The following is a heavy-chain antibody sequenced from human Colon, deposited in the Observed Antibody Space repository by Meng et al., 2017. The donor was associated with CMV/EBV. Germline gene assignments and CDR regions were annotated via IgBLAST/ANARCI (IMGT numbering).Heavy chain of an antibody. Sequence: GESLKISCAASGFTFSSYAMHWVRQAPGKGLEWVSSINARGGSTYYAASVKGRFTISRDNSKNTVSVEMNNLRVEDTALYFCVKGRAGAGKSYFDFWGQGTLVTVSS. CDR1: GFTFSSYA. D-gene: IGHD6-13*01. CDR2: INARGGST. CDR3: VKGRAGAGKSYFDF. J-gene: IGHJ4*02. V-gene: IGHV3-23*01.